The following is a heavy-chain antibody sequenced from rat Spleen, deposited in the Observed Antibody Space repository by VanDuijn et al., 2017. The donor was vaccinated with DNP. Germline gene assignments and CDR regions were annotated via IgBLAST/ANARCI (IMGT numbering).Heavy chain of an antibody. Sequence: EVKLVESGGGLVQPGRSLKLSCAASGFNFNDDWMGWVRQAPGKGLKWIGEINKDSSAINYNPSLKDKFTISRDNAQNTLYLQMSKLGSEDTATYYCTTDGDYWGQGVMVTVSS. V-gene: IGHV4-2*01. CDR2: INKDSSAI. CDR3: TTDGDY. J-gene: IGHJ2*01. CDR1: GFNFNDDW.